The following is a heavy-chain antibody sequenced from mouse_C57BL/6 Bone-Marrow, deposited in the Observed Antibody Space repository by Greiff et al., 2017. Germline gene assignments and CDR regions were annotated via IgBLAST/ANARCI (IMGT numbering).Heavy chain of an antibody. J-gene: IGHJ4*01. CDR3: ARGMITGYAMDY. V-gene: IGHV1-82*01. CDR1: GYAFSSSW. CDR2: IYPGDGDT. Sequence: VMLVESGPELVKPGASVKISCKASGYAFSSSWMNWVKQRPGKGLEWIGRIYPGDGDTNYNGKFKGKATLTADKSSSTAYMQLSSLTSEDSAVYCCARGMITGYAMDYWGQGTSVTVSS. D-gene: IGHD2-4*01.